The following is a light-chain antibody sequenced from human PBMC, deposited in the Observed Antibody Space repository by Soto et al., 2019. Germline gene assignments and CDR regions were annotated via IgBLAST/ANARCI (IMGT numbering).Light chain of an antibody. J-gene: IGLJ1*01. CDR2: LNSDGSH. V-gene: IGLV4-69*01. Sequence: QPVLTQSPSASASLGASVKLTCTLSSGHSSYAIAWHQQQPEKGPRYLMKLNSDGSHSKGDGIPDRFSGSSSGAERYLTISSLQSEDEADYYCQTWGIFYVFGTGTKLPVL. CDR1: SGHSSYA. CDR3: QTWGIFYV.